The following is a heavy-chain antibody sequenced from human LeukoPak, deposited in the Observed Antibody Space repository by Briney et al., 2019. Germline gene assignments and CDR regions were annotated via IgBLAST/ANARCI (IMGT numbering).Heavy chain of an antibody. Sequence: GGSLRLSCAASGFTFRSYDMHWVRQATGKGLEWVSAIGIGGDTYYPGSVKGRFTISRENAKNSLYLQMNSLRAGDTAVYYCARDAVDTANAVWGQGTTVTVSS. CDR3: ARDAVDTANAV. D-gene: IGHD5-18*01. CDR2: IGIGGDT. CDR1: GFTFRSYD. V-gene: IGHV3-13*01. J-gene: IGHJ6*02.